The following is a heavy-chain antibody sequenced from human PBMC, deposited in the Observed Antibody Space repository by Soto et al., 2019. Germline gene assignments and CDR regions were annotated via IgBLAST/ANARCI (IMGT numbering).Heavy chain of an antibody. CDR3: ARLGYCSSTSCYGTLDYYYYGMDV. J-gene: IGHJ6*02. V-gene: IGHV4-39*01. CDR1: GGSISSSSYY. Sequence: SETLSLTCTVSGGSISSSSYYWGWIRQPPGKGLEWIGSIYYSGSTYYNPSLKSRVTISVDTSKNQFSLKLSSVTAADTAVYYCARLGYCSSTSCYGTLDYYYYGMDVWGQGTTVTVSS. CDR2: IYYSGST. D-gene: IGHD2-2*01.